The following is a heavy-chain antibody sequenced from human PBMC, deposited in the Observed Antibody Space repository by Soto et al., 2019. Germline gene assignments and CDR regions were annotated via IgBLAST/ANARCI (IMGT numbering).Heavy chain of an antibody. CDR3: ARDHLGYCTNGVCYGTGY. J-gene: IGHJ4*02. V-gene: IGHV1-69*13. Sequence: VKVSCKASGGTFSSYAISWVRQAPGQGLEWMGGIIPIFGTANYAQKFQGRVTITADESTSTAYMELSSLRSEDTAVYYCARDHLGYCTNGVCYGTGYWGQGTLVTVSS. D-gene: IGHD2-8*01. CDR1: GGTFSSYA. CDR2: IIPIFGTA.